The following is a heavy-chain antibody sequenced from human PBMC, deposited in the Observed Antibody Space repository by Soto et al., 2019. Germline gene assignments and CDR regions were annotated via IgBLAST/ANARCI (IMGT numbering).Heavy chain of an antibody. D-gene: IGHD5-18*01. J-gene: IGHJ6*02. V-gene: IGHV3-33*01. Sequence: QVHLVESGGGMVRPGRSLRLACEASGFTFSTYGMHWVRQAPGKGLQWVAVIWYDGTNAYYADSVKGRFTISRDNSKDTLYLEMNNLRTEDTAVYYCARVEAPLIHSDHYYYGMDVWGQGTTVTV. CDR2: IWYDGTNA. CDR1: GFTFSTYG. CDR3: ARVEAPLIHSDHYYYGMDV.